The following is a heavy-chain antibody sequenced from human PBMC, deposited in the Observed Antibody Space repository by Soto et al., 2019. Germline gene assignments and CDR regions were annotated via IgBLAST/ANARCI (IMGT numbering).Heavy chain of an antibody. CDR2: IIPILGIA. J-gene: IGHJ4*02. CDR3: ARSSGYEYYFDY. D-gene: IGHD5-12*01. Sequence: ASVKVSCKASGGTFSSYTISWVRQAPGQGLEWMGRIIPILGIANYAQKFQGRVTITADKSTSTAYMELSSLRSEDTAVYYCARSSGYEYYFDYWGQGTLVTVSS. CDR1: GGTFSSYT. V-gene: IGHV1-69*02.